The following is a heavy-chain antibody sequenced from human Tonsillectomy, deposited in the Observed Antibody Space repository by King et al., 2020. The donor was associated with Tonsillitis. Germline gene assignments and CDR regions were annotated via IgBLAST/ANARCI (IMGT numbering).Heavy chain of an antibody. CDR2: IYYSGST. V-gene: IGHV4-59*01. D-gene: IGHD3-22*01. CDR3: ARDPYYDNLYAFDI. CDR1: GGSISRYY. Sequence: VQLQESGPGLVKPSETLSLTCTVSGGSISRYYWSWIRQPPGRGLEWIGYIYYSGSTNYNPSLNSRVTILVDTSKNQFSLKLSSVTAADTAVYYCARDPYYDNLYAFDIWGQGTMVTVSS. J-gene: IGHJ3*02.